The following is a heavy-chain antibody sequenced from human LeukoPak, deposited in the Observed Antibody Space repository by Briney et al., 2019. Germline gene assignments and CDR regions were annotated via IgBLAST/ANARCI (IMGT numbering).Heavy chain of an antibody. J-gene: IGHJ4*02. V-gene: IGHV3-23*01. CDR2: ISGSGGST. CDR3: AKDRSITIFGVVIHFDY. CDR1: EFTFSSYA. Sequence: PGGSLRLSCAASEFTFSSYAMSWVRQAPGKGLEWVSAISGSGGSTYYADSVKGRFTISRDNSKNTLYLQMNSLRAEDTAVYYCAKDRSITIFGVVIHFDYWGQGTLVTVSS. D-gene: IGHD3-3*01.